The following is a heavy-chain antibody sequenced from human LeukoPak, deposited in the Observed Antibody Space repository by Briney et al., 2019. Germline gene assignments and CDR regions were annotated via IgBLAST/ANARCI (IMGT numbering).Heavy chain of an antibody. D-gene: IGHD3-9*01. Sequence: GGSLRLSCAASGFTFSSYWMHWVRQDPGKGLVWVSRINSDGSSTSRADSVKGRFTISRDNNKYSLYLQMNSLRTEDTALYYCAKSTSSVTGSAIFDNWGQGTLVTVSS. J-gene: IGHJ4*02. CDR2: INSDGSST. V-gene: IGHV3-74*01. CDR1: GFTFSSYW. CDR3: AKSTSSVTGSAIFDN.